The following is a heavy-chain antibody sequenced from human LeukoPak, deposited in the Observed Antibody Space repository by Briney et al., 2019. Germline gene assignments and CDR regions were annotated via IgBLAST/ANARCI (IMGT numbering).Heavy chain of an antibody. Sequence: GGSLRLSCAVSGFTVSSNYMSWVRQAPGKGLEWVSVIYSGGNTYYADSVKGRFTISRDNSKNTLYPQVNSLRAEDTAVYYCARDWGDYGYWGRGTLVTVSS. D-gene: IGHD4-17*01. CDR1: GFTVSSNY. V-gene: IGHV3-53*01. CDR3: ARDWGDYGY. J-gene: IGHJ2*01. CDR2: IYSGGNT.